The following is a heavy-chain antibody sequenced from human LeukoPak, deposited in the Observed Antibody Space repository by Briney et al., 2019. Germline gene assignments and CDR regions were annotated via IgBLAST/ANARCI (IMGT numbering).Heavy chain of an antibody. J-gene: IGHJ6*02. Sequence: GGSLRLSCSASGFTFSSYSMNWVRQAPGKGLEWVSSISSSSSYIYYADSVKGRFTISRDNAKNSLYLQMNSLRAEGTAVYYCARSTYYADEDGMDVWGQGTTVTVSS. V-gene: IGHV3-21*01. CDR3: ARSTYYADEDGMDV. D-gene: IGHD3-3*01. CDR1: GFTFSSYS. CDR2: ISSSSSYI.